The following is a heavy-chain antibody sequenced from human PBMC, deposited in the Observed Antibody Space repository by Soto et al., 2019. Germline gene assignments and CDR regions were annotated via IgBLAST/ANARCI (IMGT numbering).Heavy chain of an antibody. CDR2: IDPSDSQT. J-gene: IGHJ4*02. V-gene: IGHV5-10-1*01. CDR3: ARQIYDSDTGPNFQYYFDS. D-gene: IGHD3-22*01. Sequence: GESLKISCKGSGYSCAGYWITWVRQKPGKGLEWMGRIDPSDSQTYYSPSFRGHVTISVTKSITTVFLQWSSLRASDTAMYYCARQIYDSDTGPNFQYYFDSWGQGTPVTVSS. CDR1: GYSCAGYW.